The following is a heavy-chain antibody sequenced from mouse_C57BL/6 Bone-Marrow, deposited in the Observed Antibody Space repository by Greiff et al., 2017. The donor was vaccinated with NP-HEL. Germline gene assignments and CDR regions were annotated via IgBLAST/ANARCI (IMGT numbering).Heavy chain of an antibody. D-gene: IGHD1-1*01. CDR2: IWWDDDK. V-gene: IGHV8-8*01. J-gene: IGHJ4*01. Sequence: QVTLKVSGPGILQPSQTLSLTCSFSGFSLSTFGMGVGWIRQPSGKGLEWLAHIWWDDDKYYNPALKSRLPISTDTSKNQVFLKIANVDTADTATYYCARKFITTVVPLDYAMDYWGQGTSVTVSS. CDR3: ARKFITTVVPLDYAMDY. CDR1: GFSLSTFGMG.